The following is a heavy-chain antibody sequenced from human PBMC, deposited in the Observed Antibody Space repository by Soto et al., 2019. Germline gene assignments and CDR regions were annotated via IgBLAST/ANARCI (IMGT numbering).Heavy chain of an antibody. CDR1: GFTFSSYA. V-gene: IGHV3-23*01. Sequence: GGSLRLSCAASGFTFSSYAMSWVRQAPGKGLEWVSAISGSGGSTYYADSVKGRFTISRDNSKNTLYLQMNSLRAEDTALYYCAKVRVRVVVPAVDDYWGQGTLVTVSS. J-gene: IGHJ4*02. D-gene: IGHD2-2*01. CDR2: ISGSGGST. CDR3: AKVRVRVVVPAVDDY.